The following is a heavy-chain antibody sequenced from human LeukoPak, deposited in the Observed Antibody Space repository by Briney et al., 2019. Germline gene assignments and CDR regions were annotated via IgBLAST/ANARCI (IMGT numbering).Heavy chain of an antibody. CDR2: IYPGDSDT. D-gene: IGHD3-3*01. J-gene: IGHJ4*02. CDR3: ARLGVTIFGVADSPDY. V-gene: IGHV5-51*01. Sequence: GGSLKISCKGSGYSFTSYWIGWVRQMPGKGLEWMGIIYPGDSDTRYSPSFQGQVTISADKSISTAYLQWSSLKASDTAMYYCARLGVTIFGVADSPDYWGQGTLVTVSS. CDR1: GYSFTSYW.